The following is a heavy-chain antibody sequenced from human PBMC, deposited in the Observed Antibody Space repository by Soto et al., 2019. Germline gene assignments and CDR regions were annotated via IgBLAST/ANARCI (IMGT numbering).Heavy chain of an antibody. V-gene: IGHV3-7*03. CDR1: GFTFSSYW. CDR2: IKQDGSDK. Sequence: GGSLRLSCADSGFTFSSYWMSWVRQAPGKGLEWVANIKQDGSDKYYADSVKGRFTVSRDSANNSLYLEMNSLRAEDTAVYFCARDRDTYGHGFFDYWGQGTLVTVSS. J-gene: IGHJ4*02. CDR3: ARDRDTYGHGFFDY. D-gene: IGHD5-18*01.